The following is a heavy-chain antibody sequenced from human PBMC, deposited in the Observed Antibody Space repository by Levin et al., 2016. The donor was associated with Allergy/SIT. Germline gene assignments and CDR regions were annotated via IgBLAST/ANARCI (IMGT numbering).Heavy chain of an antibody. CDR2: ISGSGGST. CDR1: GFTFSSYA. CDR3: AKRAVEDFWALVGENYFDY. V-gene: IGHV3-23*01. J-gene: IGHJ4*02. D-gene: IGHD3-3*01. Sequence: LSLTCAASGFTFSSYAMSWVRQAPGKGLEWVSAISGSGGSTYYADSVKGRFTISRDNSKNTLYLQMNSLRAEDTAVYYCAKRAVEDFWALVGENYFDYWGQGTLVTVSS.